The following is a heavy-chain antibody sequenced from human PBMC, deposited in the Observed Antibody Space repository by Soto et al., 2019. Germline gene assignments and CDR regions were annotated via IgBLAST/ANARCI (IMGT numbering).Heavy chain of an antibody. CDR1: GFTFSSYA. J-gene: IGHJ4*02. Sequence: QVQLVESGGGVVQPGRSLRLSCAASGFTFSSYAMHWVRQAPGKGLEWVAVISYDGSNKYYADSVKGRFTISRDNSKNTLYLQMNSLRAEDTAVYYCARETFSSGWTPALDFFGQGTLVSVSS. CDR3: ARETFSSGWTPALDF. V-gene: IGHV3-30-3*01. D-gene: IGHD6-19*01. CDR2: ISYDGSNK.